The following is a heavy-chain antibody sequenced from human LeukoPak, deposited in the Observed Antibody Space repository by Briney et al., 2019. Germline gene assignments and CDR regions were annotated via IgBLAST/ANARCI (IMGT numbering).Heavy chain of an antibody. D-gene: IGHD5-24*01. J-gene: IGHJ4*02. CDR2: IYYSAST. CDR1: GGSINYYY. V-gene: IGHV4-59*01. Sequence: PSETLSLSCTVSGGSINYYYWSWIQRPPKKGVELVGNIYYSASTNYNPSLQSRVTISADTSKNQFSFKLSSVTPADTAVYYCARGRDGYTFGYWGQGTLVTVSS. CDR3: ARGRDGYTFGY.